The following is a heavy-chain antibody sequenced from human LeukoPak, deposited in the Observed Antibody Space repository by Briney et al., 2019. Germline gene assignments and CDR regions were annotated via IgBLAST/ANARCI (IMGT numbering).Heavy chain of an antibody. CDR3: ARSTAGLDY. Sequence: GGSLTLSCAASGFTFSNYWMSWVRQAPGKGLEWVANIRQDGSEKYYVDSMRGRFTISRDNAKNSLYLQMSSLRAEDTAVYYCARSTAGLDYWGQGTLVTVSS. CDR2: IRQDGSEK. J-gene: IGHJ4*02. D-gene: IGHD1-1*01. CDR1: GFTFSNYW. V-gene: IGHV3-7*01.